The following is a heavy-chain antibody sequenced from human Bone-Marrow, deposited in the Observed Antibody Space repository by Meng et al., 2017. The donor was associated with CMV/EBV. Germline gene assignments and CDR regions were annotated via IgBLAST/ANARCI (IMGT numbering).Heavy chain of an antibody. CDR3: ARRCRINRYYYYYGMDV. CDR2: INHSGST. D-gene: IGHD1-14*01. CDR1: GGSFSGYY. J-gene: IGHJ6*02. V-gene: IGHV4-34*01. Sequence: SEPQSLTCAVYGGSFSGYYWSWIRQPPGKGLEWIGEINHSGSTNYNPSLKSRVTISVDTSKNQFSLKLSSVTAADTAVYYCARRCRINRYYYYYGMDVWGQGTTVTVSS.